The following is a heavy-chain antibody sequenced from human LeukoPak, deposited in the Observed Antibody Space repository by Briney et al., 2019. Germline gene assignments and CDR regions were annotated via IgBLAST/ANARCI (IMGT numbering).Heavy chain of an antibody. V-gene: IGHV1-2*02. Sequence: ASVKVSCKASGYTFTSYGISWVRQAPGQGLEWMGWINPNSGGTNYAQKFQGRVTMTRDTSISTAYMELSRLRSDDTAVYYCARIWYYGSGSYSNFDYWGQGTLVTVSS. J-gene: IGHJ4*02. CDR2: INPNSGGT. CDR3: ARIWYYGSGSYSNFDY. CDR1: GYTFTSYG. D-gene: IGHD3-10*01.